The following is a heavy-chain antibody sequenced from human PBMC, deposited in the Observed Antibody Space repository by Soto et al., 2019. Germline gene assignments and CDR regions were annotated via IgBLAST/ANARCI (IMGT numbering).Heavy chain of an antibody. Sequence: SETLSLTCAVSGGSISSSNWWSWVRQPPGKGLEWIGEIYHSGSTNYNPSLKSRVTISVDKSKNQFSLKLSSVTAADTAVYYCARGRYYYGSGSYSNFYHYGMDVWGQGTTVTVSS. CDR1: GGSISSSNW. V-gene: IGHV4-4*02. D-gene: IGHD3-10*01. CDR2: IYHSGST. J-gene: IGHJ6*02. CDR3: ARGRYYYGSGSYSNFYHYGMDV.